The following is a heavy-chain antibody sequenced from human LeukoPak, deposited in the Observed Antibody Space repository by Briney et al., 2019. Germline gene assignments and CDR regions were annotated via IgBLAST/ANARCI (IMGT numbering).Heavy chain of an antibody. Sequence: ASVKVSFKASGYTFTGYYMHWVRQAPGQGLEWMGWINPNSGGTNYAQKFQGRVTMTRDTSISTAYMELSRLRSDDTAVYYCARDLVGATTDWFDPWGQGTLVTVSS. D-gene: IGHD1-26*01. CDR3: ARDLVGATTDWFDP. CDR2: INPNSGGT. V-gene: IGHV1-2*02. CDR1: GYTFTGYY. J-gene: IGHJ5*02.